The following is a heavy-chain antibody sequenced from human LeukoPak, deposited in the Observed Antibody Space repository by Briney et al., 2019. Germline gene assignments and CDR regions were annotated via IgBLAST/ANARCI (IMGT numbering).Heavy chain of an antibody. CDR1: GFTFSSCA. V-gene: IGHV3-23*01. CDR2: ISSSGGGT. CDR3: AKSAYYDILTGYYCEDY. J-gene: IGHJ4*02. Sequence: PGGSLRLSCAASGFTFSSCAMSWVRQAPGKGLEWVSAISSSGGGTYYADSVEGRFTISRDNSKNTLYLQMNSLRAEDTAVYYCAKSAYYDILTGYYCEDYWGQGTLVTVSS. D-gene: IGHD3-9*01.